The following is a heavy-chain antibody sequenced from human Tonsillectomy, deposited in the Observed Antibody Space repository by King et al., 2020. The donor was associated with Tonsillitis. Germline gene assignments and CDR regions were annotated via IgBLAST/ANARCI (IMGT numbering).Heavy chain of an antibody. V-gene: IGHV3-30*18. Sequence: VQLVESGGGVVQPGRSLRLSCAASGFTFSSYGIHWVRQAPGKGLEWVAVISSDGSKKYYADSVRGRFTISRDNSKKTLYLQMNSLGADDTAVYYCAKARQWLVHFDYWGQGTLVTVSS. CDR2: ISSDGSKK. J-gene: IGHJ4*02. CDR3: AKARQWLVHFDY. D-gene: IGHD6-19*01. CDR1: GFTFSSYG.